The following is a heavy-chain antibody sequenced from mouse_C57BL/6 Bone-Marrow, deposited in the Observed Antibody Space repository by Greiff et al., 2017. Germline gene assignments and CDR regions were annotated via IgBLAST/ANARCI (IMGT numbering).Heavy chain of an antibody. J-gene: IGHJ1*03. Sequence: EVKLMESGPGLAKPSQTLSLTCSVTGYSITSDYWNWIRKFPGNKLEYMGYISYSGSTYYNPSLKSRISITRDTSKNQYYLQLNSVTTEDTATYYCARSGGGSSPYWYFDVWGTGTTVTVSS. V-gene: IGHV3-8*01. CDR3: ARSGGGSSPYWYFDV. D-gene: IGHD1-1*01. CDR2: ISYSGST. CDR1: GYSITSDY.